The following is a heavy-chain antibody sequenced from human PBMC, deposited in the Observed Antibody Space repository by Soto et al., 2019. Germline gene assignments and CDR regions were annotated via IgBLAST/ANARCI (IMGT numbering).Heavy chain of an antibody. CDR1: GYTFTSYG. Sequence: QVQLVQSGAEVKKPGASVKVSCKASGYTFTSYGISWVRQAPGQGLEWMGWISAYNGNTNYAQKLQGRVTMTTDTATSTDDMELTSLRSDDTVVYYCARVDVVVVAAAMPVPNYYYYYRDVWGKGTTVTFSS. D-gene: IGHD2-2*03. CDR3: ARVDVVVVAAAMPVPNYYYYYRDV. J-gene: IGHJ6*03. CDR2: ISAYNGNT. V-gene: IGHV1-18*01.